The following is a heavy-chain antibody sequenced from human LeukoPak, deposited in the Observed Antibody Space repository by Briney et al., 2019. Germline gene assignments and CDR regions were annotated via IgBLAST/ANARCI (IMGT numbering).Heavy chain of an antibody. Sequence: SETLSLTCTVSGGSISGYYWSWIRQPPGKGLEWIGNIYYSGTTKYNPSLKSRVTISVNTSKNQISLKLSSVTAADTAVYYCARDKGPYWYFDLWGRGTLVTVSS. CDR3: ARDKGPYWYFDL. CDR1: GGSISGYY. J-gene: IGHJ2*01. CDR2: IYYSGTT. V-gene: IGHV4-59*01.